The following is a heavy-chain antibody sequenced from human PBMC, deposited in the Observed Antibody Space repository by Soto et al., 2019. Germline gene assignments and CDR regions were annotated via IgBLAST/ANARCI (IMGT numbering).Heavy chain of an antibody. Sequence: ASVKVSCKASGYTFTGYYMHWVRQAPGQGLEWMGWINPNSGGTNYAQKFQGRVTMTRDTSISTAYIELSRLRSDDTAVYYCARDARYCSSTSCYAFDIWGQGTMVTVSS. CDR2: INPNSGGT. CDR3: ARDARYCSSTSCYAFDI. V-gene: IGHV1-2*02. CDR1: GYTFTGYY. J-gene: IGHJ3*02. D-gene: IGHD2-2*01.